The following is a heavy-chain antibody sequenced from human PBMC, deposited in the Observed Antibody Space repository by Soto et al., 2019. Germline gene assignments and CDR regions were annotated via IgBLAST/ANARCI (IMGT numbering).Heavy chain of an antibody. CDR1: GYTFTHYY. Sequence: QVQLVQSGAEVKKPGASVKLSCRTSGYTFTHYYIHWVRQAPGQGLEWLAIINPASGSTNYAQDFQGRVTLTMGTSTTTVYMELCGLRAEDTAIFYCARDLAAGDYWGQGTLVTVSS. V-gene: IGHV1-46*01. D-gene: IGHD6-13*01. CDR3: ARDLAAGDY. CDR2: INPASGST. J-gene: IGHJ4*02.